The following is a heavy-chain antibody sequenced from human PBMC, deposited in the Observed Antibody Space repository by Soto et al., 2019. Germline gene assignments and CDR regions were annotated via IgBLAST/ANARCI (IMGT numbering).Heavy chain of an antibody. CDR1: GFTVSSNY. Sequence: EVQLVESGGDLVQPGGSLRLSCAASGFTVSSNYMSWVRQAPGKGLEWVSVIYSGGSTYYADSVKGRFTISRDNSRNTLYLQMNSLRAEDTAVYYCARYSSGWGNTYFDYWGQGTLVTVS. V-gene: IGHV3-66*01. D-gene: IGHD6-19*01. J-gene: IGHJ4*02. CDR3: ARYSSGWGNTYFDY. CDR2: IYSGGST.